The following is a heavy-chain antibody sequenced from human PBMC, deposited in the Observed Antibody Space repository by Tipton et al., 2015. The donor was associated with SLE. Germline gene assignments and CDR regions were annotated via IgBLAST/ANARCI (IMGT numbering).Heavy chain of an antibody. CDR1: GYSISSGYY. V-gene: IGHV4-38-2*01. Sequence: TLSLTCAVSGYSISSGYYWGWIRQPPGKGLEWIGEINHSGSTNYNPSLKSRVTISVDTSKNQFSLKLSSVTAADTAVYYCARLDCSGGSCYYLASGWFDPWGQGTLVTVSS. CDR2: INHSGST. CDR3: ARLDCSGGSCYYLASGWFDP. J-gene: IGHJ5*02. D-gene: IGHD2-15*01.